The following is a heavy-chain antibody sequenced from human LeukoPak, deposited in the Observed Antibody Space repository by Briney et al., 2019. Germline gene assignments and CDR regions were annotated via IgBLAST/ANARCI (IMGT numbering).Heavy chain of an antibody. V-gene: IGHV3-30*03. Sequence: QAGRSLRLSYTTSGFIFTNFSLEWVRQAPGRGLEGVAAMSYDGRSEYKADSLKGRFIVSRDSSKNRVYLQMNSLRYNATAMYYCVRSSRVVGTKRDHWGQGTLVTVSS. CDR3: VRSSRVVGTKRDH. J-gene: IGHJ4*02. CDR2: MSYDGRSE. CDR1: GFIFTNFS. D-gene: IGHD1-26*01.